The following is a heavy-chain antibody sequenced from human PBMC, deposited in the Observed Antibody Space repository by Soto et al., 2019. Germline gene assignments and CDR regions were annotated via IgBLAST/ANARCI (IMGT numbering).Heavy chain of an antibody. Sequence: SETLSLTCTVSGGSISSSSYYWGWIRQPPGKGLEWIGSIYYSGNTYYNPSLKSRVTISVDTSKNQFSLKLSSVTAADTAVYYCARIRATTMVRGTLHYGMDVWGQGTTVTVSS. J-gene: IGHJ6*02. CDR2: IYYSGNT. CDR1: GGSISSSSYY. V-gene: IGHV4-39*01. D-gene: IGHD3-10*01. CDR3: ARIRATTMVRGTLHYGMDV.